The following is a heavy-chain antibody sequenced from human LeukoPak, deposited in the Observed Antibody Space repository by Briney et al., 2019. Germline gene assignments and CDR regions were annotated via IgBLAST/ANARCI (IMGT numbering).Heavy chain of an antibody. D-gene: IGHD4-11*01. CDR1: TGLFTGYW. V-gene: IGHV5-51*01. CDR2: IYPGDSDT. Sequence: GESLKISCKGSTGLFTGYWIGWVRQMPGKGLEWMGIIYPGDSDTRYSPSFQGQVTISADKSISTAYLQWSSLKASDTAMYYCARLYSNYGFGSGYFDLWGRGTLVTVSS. CDR3: ARLYSNYGFGSGYFDL. J-gene: IGHJ2*01.